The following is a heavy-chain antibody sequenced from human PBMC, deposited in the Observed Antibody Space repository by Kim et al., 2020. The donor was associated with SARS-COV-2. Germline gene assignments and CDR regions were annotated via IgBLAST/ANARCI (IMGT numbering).Heavy chain of an antibody. CDR2: IYSGGST. CDR1: GFTVSSNY. V-gene: IGHV3-53*01. D-gene: IGHD3-22*01. J-gene: IGHJ5*02. Sequence: GGSLRLSCAASGFTVSSNYMSWVRQAPGKGLEWVSVIYSGGSTYYADSVKGRFTISRDNSKNTLYLQMNSLRAEDTAVYYCARGETEYYYDSSGPSRLTWGQRPLVTVSS. CDR3: ARGETEYYYDSSGPSRLT.